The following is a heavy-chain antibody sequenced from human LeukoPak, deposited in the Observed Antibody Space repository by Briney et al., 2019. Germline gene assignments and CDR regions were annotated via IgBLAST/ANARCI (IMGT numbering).Heavy chain of an antibody. Sequence: KPSETLSLTCAVYGGSFSGYYWSWIRQPPGKGLEWIGEINHSGSTNYNPSLKGRVTISVDTSKNQFSLKLSSVTAADTAVYYCARHAGVVAALNWFDPWGQGTLVTVSS. CDR3: ARHAGVVAALNWFDP. CDR1: GGSFSGYY. D-gene: IGHD2-15*01. V-gene: IGHV4-34*01. CDR2: INHSGST. J-gene: IGHJ5*02.